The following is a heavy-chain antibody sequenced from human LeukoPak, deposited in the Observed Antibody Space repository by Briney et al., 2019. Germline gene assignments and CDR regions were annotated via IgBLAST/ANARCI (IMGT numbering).Heavy chain of an antibody. V-gene: IGHV3-20*04. CDR3: ARGLRITIFGVVDDNYYYMDV. CDR1: GFTFDDYG. J-gene: IGHJ6*03. CDR2: INWNGVST. Sequence: PGGSLRLSCAASGFTFDDYGMSWVRQAPGKGLEWVSGINWNGVSTGYADSMKGRFTISRDNAKNSLYLQMNSLRAEDTALYYCARGLRITIFGVVDDNYYYMDVWGKGTTVTVSS. D-gene: IGHD3-3*01.